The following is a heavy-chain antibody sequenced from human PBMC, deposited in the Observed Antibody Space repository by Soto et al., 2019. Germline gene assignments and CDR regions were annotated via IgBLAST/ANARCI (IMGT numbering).Heavy chain of an antibody. Sequence: GGSLRLSCTASGFTFGDYAMSWFRQAPGKGLEWVGFIRSKAYGGTTEYAASVKGRFTISRDDSKSIAYLQMNSLKTEDTAVYYCTRRPSELLRYFDWLFRNWFDPWGQGTLVTVSS. D-gene: IGHD3-9*01. CDR3: TRRPSELLRYFDWLFRNWFDP. J-gene: IGHJ5*02. V-gene: IGHV3-49*03. CDR2: IRSKAYGGTT. CDR1: GFTFGDYA.